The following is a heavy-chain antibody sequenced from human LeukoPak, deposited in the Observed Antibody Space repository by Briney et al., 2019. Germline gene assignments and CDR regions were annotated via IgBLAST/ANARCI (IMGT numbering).Heavy chain of an antibody. CDR2: IYNGGST. J-gene: IGHJ4*02. CDR3: AGGDRRYYFDY. CDR1: GFSVSSNY. V-gene: IGHV3-66*01. D-gene: IGHD3-16*01. Sequence: GGSLRLSCAASGFSVSSNYMSWVRQAPGKGLEWVSVIYNGGSTFYADSVKGRFTISRDNSKNTLYLQMNSLRAEDTDVYYCAGGDRRYYFDYWGQGTLVTVSS.